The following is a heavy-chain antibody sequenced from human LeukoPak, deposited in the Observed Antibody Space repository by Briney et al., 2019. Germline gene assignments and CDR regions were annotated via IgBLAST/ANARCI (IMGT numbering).Heavy chain of an antibody. CDR3: ARDSIDEGYFDY. V-gene: IGHV3-21*01. Sequence: PGGSLRLSCAASGFTFSSYSMNWVRQAPGKGLEWVSSISSSSSYIYYADSVKGRFTISRDNAKNSLYLQMNSLRAEDTAVYYCARDSIDEGYFDYWGQGTLVTVSS. J-gene: IGHJ4*02. CDR1: GFTFSSYS. D-gene: IGHD6-6*01. CDR2: ISSSSSYI.